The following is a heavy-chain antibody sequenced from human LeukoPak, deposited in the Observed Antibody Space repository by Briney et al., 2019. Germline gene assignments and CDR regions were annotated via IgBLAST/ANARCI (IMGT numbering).Heavy chain of an antibody. CDR1: GFTFSKDG. D-gene: IGHD6-19*01. J-gene: IGHJ4*02. Sequence: GASLRLSCAASGFTFSKDGMSWVRQAPGKGLEWVSTVNENGAETHYADSVKGRFTISRDNSKNTLLLQMNSLRADDTALYYCTKGDGGWYPIDYWGQGTLVIVSS. V-gene: IGHV3-23*01. CDR3: TKGDGGWYPIDY. CDR2: VNENGAET.